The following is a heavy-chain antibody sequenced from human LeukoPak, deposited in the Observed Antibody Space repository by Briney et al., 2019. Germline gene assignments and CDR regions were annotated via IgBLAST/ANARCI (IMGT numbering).Heavy chain of an antibody. CDR1: GGSFSGDY. J-gene: IGHJ4*02. Sequence: PSETLSLTCAVYGGSFSGDYWSWIRQPPGKGLEWIGEINHSGSTNYNPSLKSRVTISVDTSKNQFSLKLSSVTAADTAVYYCARHGRRITIFGVAFDYWGQGTLVTVSS. CDR3: ARHGRRITIFGVAFDY. V-gene: IGHV4-34*01. D-gene: IGHD3-3*01. CDR2: INHSGST.